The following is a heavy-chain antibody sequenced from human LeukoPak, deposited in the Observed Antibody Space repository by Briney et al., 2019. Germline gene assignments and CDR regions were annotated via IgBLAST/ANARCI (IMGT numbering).Heavy chain of an antibody. CDR1: GYTFTGYY. V-gene: IGHV1-2*02. CDR2: INPSGGT. J-gene: IGHJ5*02. D-gene: IGHD2-15*01. CDR3: ARDQRSCSGGSCYPGWFAP. Sequence: ASVKVSCKASGYTFTGYYMHWVRQAPGQGLEWMGWINPSGGTNYAQKSQGRVTMTRDTSISTAYMELSRLRSDDTAVYYCARDQRSCSGGSCYPGWFAPWGQGTLVTVSS.